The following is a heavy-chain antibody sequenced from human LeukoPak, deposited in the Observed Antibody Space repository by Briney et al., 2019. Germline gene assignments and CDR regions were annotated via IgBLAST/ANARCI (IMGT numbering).Heavy chain of an antibody. V-gene: IGHV1-2*02. CDR2: INPNSGGT. D-gene: IGHD3-10*01. J-gene: IGHJ3*02. CDR1: GYTFTGYY. Sequence: ASVKVSCKASGYTFTGYYMHWVRQAPGQGLEWMGCINPNSGGTNYAQKFQGRVTMTRDTSISTAYMELSRLRSDDTAVYYCARDLIMGGVDAFDIWGQGTMVTVSS. CDR3: ARDLIMGGVDAFDI.